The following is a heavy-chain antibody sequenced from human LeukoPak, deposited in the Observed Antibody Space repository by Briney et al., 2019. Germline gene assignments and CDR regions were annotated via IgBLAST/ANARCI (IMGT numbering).Heavy chain of an antibody. D-gene: IGHD5-24*01. V-gene: IGHV1-69*04. Sequence: GASVKVSCKTSGGTGISWVRQAPGQGLEWMGRIIPILGIPTYAQKFQGRVTITADRPTSTAYMELSSLRSEDTAVYYCATERRDGYTFDYWGQGTLVSVSS. CDR2: IIPILGIP. CDR3: ATERRDGYTFDY. CDR1: GGTG. J-gene: IGHJ4*02.